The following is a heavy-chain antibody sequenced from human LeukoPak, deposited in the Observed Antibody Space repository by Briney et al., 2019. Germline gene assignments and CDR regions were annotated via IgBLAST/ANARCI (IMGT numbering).Heavy chain of an antibody. V-gene: IGHV3-48*01. Sequence: AGGSLRLSCAASGYTFSGYSMNWVRQAPGKGLEWASYISSGSSTIYYADSVQGRFTISRDNAKNSLYLQMNSLRAEDTAVYYCVRSVVVTSAVKPYYFDYWGRGTLVTVSS. CDR3: VRSVVVTSAVKPYYFDY. CDR1: GYTFSGYS. D-gene: IGHD2-2*01. CDR2: ISSGSSTI. J-gene: IGHJ4*02.